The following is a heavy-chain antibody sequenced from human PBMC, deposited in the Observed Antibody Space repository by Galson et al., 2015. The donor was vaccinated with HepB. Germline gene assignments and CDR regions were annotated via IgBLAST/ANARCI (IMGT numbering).Heavy chain of an antibody. CDR2: ISTNGATT. J-gene: IGHJ6*02. V-gene: IGHV3-11*04. D-gene: IGHD3-3*01. CDR3: ARDRHSYSFWSDYTKIYYYYHGMDV. Sequence: SLRLSCAASGLTLSSYTMSWVRQSPGRGLQWVSYISTNGATTYYTDSVKGRFTVARDNARNTVSLQMDSLRVEDTGVYYCARDRHSYSFWSDYTKIYYYYHGMDVWGQGTTVTVSS. CDR1: GLTLSSYT.